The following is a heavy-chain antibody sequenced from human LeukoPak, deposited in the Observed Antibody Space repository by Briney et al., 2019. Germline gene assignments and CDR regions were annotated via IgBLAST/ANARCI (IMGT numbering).Heavy chain of an antibody. CDR1: GYTFTSYG. D-gene: IGHD3-22*01. J-gene: IGHJ4*02. Sequence: ASVKVSCKASGYTFTSYGISWVRQAPGQGLEWMGWINSNSGGTNYAQKFQGRVTMTRDTSINTVYIDLSRLRSDDTAVYYCARCDRLVDSSDYYDVFDYWGQGTLVTVSS. V-gene: IGHV1-2*02. CDR2: INSNSGGT. CDR3: ARCDRLVDSSDYYDVFDY.